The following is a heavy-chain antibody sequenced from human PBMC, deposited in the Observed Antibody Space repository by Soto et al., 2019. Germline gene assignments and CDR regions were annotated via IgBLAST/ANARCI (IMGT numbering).Heavy chain of an antibody. D-gene: IGHD3-10*01. CDR1: GYSFTSYW. Sequence: GESLKISCKGSGYSFTSYWIGWVRQMPGKGLEWMGIIYPGDSDTRYSPSFQGQVTISADKSISTAYLQWSSLRASDTAMYYCARVEYYGSGRSDYFDYWGQGTLVPSPQ. J-gene: IGHJ4*02. CDR2: IYPGDSDT. V-gene: IGHV5-51*01. CDR3: ARVEYYGSGRSDYFDY.